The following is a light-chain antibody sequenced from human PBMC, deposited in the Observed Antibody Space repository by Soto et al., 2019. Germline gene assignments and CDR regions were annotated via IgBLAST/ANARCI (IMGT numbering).Light chain of an antibody. CDR2: DAS. CDR3: QQRSNWPPLT. CDR1: QSVNNY. J-gene: IGKJ4*01. V-gene: IGKV3-11*01. Sequence: EIVLTQSPATLSLSPGERAXLSXXASQSVNNYLAWYQQTPGQAPRLLIYDASTRATGIPARFSGSGSETDFTLTISSLEPEDSAVYYCQQRSNWPPLTFGGGTKVDIK.